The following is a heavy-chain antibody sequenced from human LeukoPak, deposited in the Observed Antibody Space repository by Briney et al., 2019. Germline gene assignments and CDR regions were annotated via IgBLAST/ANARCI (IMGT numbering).Heavy chain of an antibody. D-gene: IGHD6-19*01. CDR3: VKDSGWFHFDS. J-gene: IGHJ4*02. Sequence: GGSLRLSCAASGFTFSSYWMNWARQAPGKGLEWVGHIKEDGSSQNYADSVEGRFTISRDNAKSSLHLQMNGLRAEDTAMYYCVKDSGWFHFDSWGQGTLVAVSS. CDR1: GFTFSSYW. V-gene: IGHV3-7*03. CDR2: IKEDGSSQ.